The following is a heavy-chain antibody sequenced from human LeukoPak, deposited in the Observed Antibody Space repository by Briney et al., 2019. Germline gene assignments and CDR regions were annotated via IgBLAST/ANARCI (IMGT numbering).Heavy chain of an antibody. CDR3: AKAGPISHSSGYWFIPKYYFDY. Sequence: PGRSLRLSCAASGFTFSSYGRHWVRQAPGKGLEWVAVISYDGSNKYYADSVKGRFTISRDNSKNTLYLQINSLRAEDTAVYYCAKAGPISHSSGYWFIPKYYFDYWGQGTLVTVSS. D-gene: IGHD3-22*01. CDR2: ISYDGSNK. V-gene: IGHV3-30*18. J-gene: IGHJ4*02. CDR1: GFTFSSYG.